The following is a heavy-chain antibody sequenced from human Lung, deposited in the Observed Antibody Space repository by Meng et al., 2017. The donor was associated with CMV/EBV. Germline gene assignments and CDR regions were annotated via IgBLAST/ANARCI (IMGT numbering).Heavy chain of an antibody. CDR2: IDPNTGGT. J-gene: IGHJ6*02. CDR3: ASPYVLRNYGMDV. Sequence: ASVXVSXKASGYTFTGYYIHWVRQAPGQGLEWMGWIDPNTGGTNYAQNFQGRVTMTRDTSISAVYMELSRLRSDDTAVYYCASPYVLRNYGMDVWGQGNTV. V-gene: IGHV1-2*02. D-gene: IGHD2-8*01. CDR1: GYTFTGYY.